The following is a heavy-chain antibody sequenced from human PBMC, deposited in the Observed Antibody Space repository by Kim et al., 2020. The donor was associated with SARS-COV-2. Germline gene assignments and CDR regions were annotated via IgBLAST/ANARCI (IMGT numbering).Heavy chain of an antibody. Sequence: GGSLRLSCAASGFTFSSYGMHWVRQAPGKGLEWVAVIWYDGSNKYYADSVKGRFTITRDNSKNTLYLQMNSLRAEDTAVYYCARDQAGIQLWSPNYAMDVWGQGTTVTVSS. J-gene: IGHJ6*02. CDR1: GFTFSSYG. D-gene: IGHD5-18*01. CDR2: IWYDGSNK. CDR3: ARDQAGIQLWSPNYAMDV. V-gene: IGHV3-33*01.